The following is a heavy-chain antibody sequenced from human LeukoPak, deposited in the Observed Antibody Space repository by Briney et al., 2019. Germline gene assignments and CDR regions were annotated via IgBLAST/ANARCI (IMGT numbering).Heavy chain of an antibody. CDR1: GGTFSSYA. Sequence: ASVKVSCKASGGTFSSYAISWVRQAPGQGLEWMGRIIPILGIANYAQKFQGRVTITADKSTSTAYMELSSLRAEDTAVYYCAKDGYGDYDYYYGMDVWGQGTTVTVSS. V-gene: IGHV1-69*04. D-gene: IGHD4-17*01. CDR2: IIPILGIA. J-gene: IGHJ6*02. CDR3: AKDGYGDYDYYYGMDV.